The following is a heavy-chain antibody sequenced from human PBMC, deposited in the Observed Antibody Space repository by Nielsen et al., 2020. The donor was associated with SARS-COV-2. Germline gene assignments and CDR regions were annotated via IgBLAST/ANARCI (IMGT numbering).Heavy chain of an antibody. V-gene: IGHV3-20*01. CDR1: GFTFDDYG. Sequence: GESLKISCAASGFTFDDYGMSWVRQAPGKGLEWVSGINWNGSSTGYADSVKGRFTISRDTSKNTVYLQMNSLLVEDTAVYHCAKRRAVFMLTFGGEGAMDVWGQGTTVSVSS. CDR3: AKRRAVFMLTFGGEGAMDV. J-gene: IGHJ6*02. CDR2: INWNGSST. D-gene: IGHD3-16*01.